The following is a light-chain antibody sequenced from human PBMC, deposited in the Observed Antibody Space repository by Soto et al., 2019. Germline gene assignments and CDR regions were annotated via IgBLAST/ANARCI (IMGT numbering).Light chain of an antibody. V-gene: IGLV1-40*01. J-gene: IGLJ2*01. CDR3: QSYDSSLSGVV. CDR1: SSNFGAGYD. CDR2: GNS. Sequence: QSVLTQPPSVSGAPGQRVTISCTGSSSNFGAGYDVHWYQQLPGPAPKLLIYGNSNRPSGVPDRFSGSKSGTSASLAITGLQAEDEADYYCQSYDSSLSGVVFGGGTKLTVL.